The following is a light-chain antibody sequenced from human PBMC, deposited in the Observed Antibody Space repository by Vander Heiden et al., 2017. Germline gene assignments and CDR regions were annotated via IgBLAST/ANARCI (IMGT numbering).Light chain of an antibody. CDR3: GTWDSSLSAGV. J-gene: IGLJ1*01. CDR2: ENN. V-gene: IGLV1-51*02. CDR1: SSNIGNNY. Sequence: QSVLTQPPSVSAAPAPKVTISCSGSSSNIGNNYVSWYQQLPGTAPKLLIYENNKRPSGIPDRFSGSKSGTSATLGITGLQTGDEADYYCGTWDSSLSAGVFGTGTKVTVL.